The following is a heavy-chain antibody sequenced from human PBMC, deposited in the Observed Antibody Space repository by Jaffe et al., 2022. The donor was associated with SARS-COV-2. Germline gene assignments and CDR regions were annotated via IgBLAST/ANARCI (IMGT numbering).Heavy chain of an antibody. CDR2: IYYSGNT. CDR1: GASISGYY. V-gene: IGHV4-59*01. Sequence: QVQLQESGPGLVKPSETLSLTCTVSGASISGYYWSWIRQPPGKGLEWIGYIYYSGNTNYNPSLKSRVTISVDLSKIQFSLRLSSVTSADTAVYYCARGGRGDCTDGTCYTGYYGMDVWGQGTTVTVSS. CDR3: ARGGRGDCTDGTCYTGYYGMDV. J-gene: IGHJ6*02. D-gene: IGHD2-8*01.